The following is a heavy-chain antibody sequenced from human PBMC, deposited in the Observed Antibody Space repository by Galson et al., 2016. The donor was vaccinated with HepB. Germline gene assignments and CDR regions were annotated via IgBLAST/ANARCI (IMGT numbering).Heavy chain of an antibody. V-gene: IGHV5-51*01. CDR1: GYSFTSYW. J-gene: IGHJ5*02. CDR2: IYPDDSDT. CDR3: ARVVRGVSGFDP. D-gene: IGHD3-10*01. Sequence: QSGAEVKKPGESLKISCKGSGYSFTSYWIGWVRQMPGKGLECVGIIYPDDSDTRYSPSFQGHVTISADKSISTAYLQWSSLKASDAAMYDCARVVRGVSGFDPWGQGTLITVSS.